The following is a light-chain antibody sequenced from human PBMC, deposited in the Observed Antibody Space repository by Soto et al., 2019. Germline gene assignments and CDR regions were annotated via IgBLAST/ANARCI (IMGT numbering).Light chain of an antibody. CDR2: DAS. Sequence: EFVLTQSPGTLSLSPGERATLSCRASQTVRNNYLAWYQQKPGQAPRVLIYDASSRATGIPDRFSGGGSGTDFTLTISRLEPEDFAVDYCQQFSSYPRTFGGGTKVDIK. CDR1: QTVRNNY. J-gene: IGKJ4*02. CDR3: QQFSSYPRT. V-gene: IGKV3-20*01.